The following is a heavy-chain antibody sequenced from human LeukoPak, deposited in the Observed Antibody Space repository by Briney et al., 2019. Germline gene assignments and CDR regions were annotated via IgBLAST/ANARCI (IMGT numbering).Heavy chain of an antibody. V-gene: IGHV3-33*01. CDR3: AREDDGSGSFYNGLDTFDI. D-gene: IGHD3-10*01. Sequence: GGSLRLSCAASGFTFRNYGMHWVRQAPVKGLEWVAVIWNDGSNKYYGDSVKGRFTISRDNSENTLSLQMNCLRAEDTAVYYCAREDDGSGSFYNGLDTFDIWGLGTMVTVSS. CDR1: GFTFRNYG. J-gene: IGHJ3*02. CDR2: IWNDGSNK.